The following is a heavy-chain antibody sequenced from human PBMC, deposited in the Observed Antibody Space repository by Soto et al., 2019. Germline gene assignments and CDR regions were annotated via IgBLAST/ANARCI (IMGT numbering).Heavy chain of an antibody. CDR3: AKVGPSYYYGMDV. V-gene: IGHV3-23*01. J-gene: IGHJ6*02. Sequence: GGSLGLSCASSGLDFSSEVMCWVRQAPGKGLEWVSSISGSGRTIYHVDSMRGRFAISRDNSKNSLYLQLNNLRVDDTAVYYCAKVGPSYYYGMDVWGQGTTVNVSS. CDR2: ISGSGRTI. D-gene: IGHD1-26*01. CDR1: GLDFSSEV.